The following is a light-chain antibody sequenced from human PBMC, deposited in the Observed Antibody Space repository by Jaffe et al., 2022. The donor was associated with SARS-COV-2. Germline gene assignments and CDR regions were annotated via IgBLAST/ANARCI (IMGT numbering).Light chain of an antibody. CDR3: QQSHSTPLT. CDR2: AAS. Sequence: DIRMTQSPSSLSASVGDRVTITCRASQTISSYLNWYRQKPGKAPNLLIYAASTLQTGVPPRFSGSGSGTDFTLTISSLQPEDFATYYCQQSHSTPLTFGGGTKVDIK. V-gene: IGKV1-39*01. CDR1: QTISSY. J-gene: IGKJ4*01.